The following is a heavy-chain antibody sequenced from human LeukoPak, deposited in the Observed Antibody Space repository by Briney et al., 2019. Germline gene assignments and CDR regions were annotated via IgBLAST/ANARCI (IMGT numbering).Heavy chain of an antibody. Sequence: GASVKVSCKASGYTFTIYYMHWVRQAPGQGLEWMGIINPSGGSTSYAQKFQGRVTMTGDTSTSTVYMELSSLRSEDTAVYYCAREVSSSEGGFDPWGQGTLVTVSS. D-gene: IGHD3-22*01. CDR3: AREVSSSEGGFDP. J-gene: IGHJ5*02. CDR1: GYTFTIYY. CDR2: INPSGGST. V-gene: IGHV1-46*01.